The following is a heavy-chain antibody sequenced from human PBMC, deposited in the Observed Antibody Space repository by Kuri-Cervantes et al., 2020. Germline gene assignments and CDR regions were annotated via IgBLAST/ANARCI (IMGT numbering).Heavy chain of an antibody. J-gene: IGHJ3*02. Sequence: ESLKISCTVSGGSISSYYWSWIRQPAGKGLEWIGRIYTSGSTNYNPSLKSRVTMSVDTSKNQFSLKLSSVTAADTAVYYCARAWGDILTGYWGDAFDIWGQGTMVTVSS. CDR3: ARAWGDILTGYWGDAFDI. CDR2: IYTSGST. V-gene: IGHV4-4*07. D-gene: IGHD3-9*01. CDR1: GGSISSYY.